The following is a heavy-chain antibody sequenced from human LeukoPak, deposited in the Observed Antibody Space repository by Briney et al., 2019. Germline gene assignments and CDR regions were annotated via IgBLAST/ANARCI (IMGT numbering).Heavy chain of an antibody. Sequence: SETLSLTCTVSGGSISNKYWSWIRQPPGKGLEWIGYIYYSGNTDYNPSLKSRVTILVDTSKNQVSLKLSSVTAADTAVYFCARDWGVGGRPGYMDVWGKGTTVTVSS. J-gene: IGHJ6*03. CDR1: GGSISNKY. CDR3: ARDWGVGGRPGYMDV. V-gene: IGHV4-59*01. D-gene: IGHD6-6*01. CDR2: IYYSGNT.